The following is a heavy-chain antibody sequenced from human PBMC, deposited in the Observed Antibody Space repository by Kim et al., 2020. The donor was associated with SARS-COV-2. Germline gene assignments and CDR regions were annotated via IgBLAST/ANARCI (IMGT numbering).Heavy chain of an antibody. CDR3: ATTTAVVTSGWFDP. Sequence: AQKFQGRVTMTEDTSTDTAYMELSSLRSEDTAVYYCATTTAVVTSGWFDPWGQGTLVTVSS. D-gene: IGHD4-17*01. J-gene: IGHJ5*02. V-gene: IGHV1-24*01.